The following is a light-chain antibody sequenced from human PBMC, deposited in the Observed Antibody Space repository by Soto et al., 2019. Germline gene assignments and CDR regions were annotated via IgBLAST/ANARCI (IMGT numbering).Light chain of an antibody. CDR2: GAS. CDR1: QSISSNY. V-gene: IGKV3-20*01. Sequence: ENVFLQSPGTLSFFPGGRATPSFRGSQSISSNYLAWYQQKPGQAPRLLIYGASTRATGIPDSFSGSGSGTDFTLTISRLEPEDFAVYYCQQYGSSPQTFGQGTKVDIK. J-gene: IGKJ1*01. CDR3: QQYGSSPQT.